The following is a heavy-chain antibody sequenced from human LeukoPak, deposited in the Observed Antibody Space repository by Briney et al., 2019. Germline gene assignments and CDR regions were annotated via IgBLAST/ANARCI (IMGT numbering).Heavy chain of an antibody. D-gene: IGHD1-26*01. Sequence: ASVKVSCKASGYTFTSYAMHWVRQAPGQRLEWMGWINAGNGNTKYSQKFQGRVTITRDTSASTAYMELSSLRSEDTAVYYCARGPSYSGSYHAFDYWGQGTLVTVSS. V-gene: IGHV1-3*01. J-gene: IGHJ4*02. CDR1: GYTFTSYA. CDR3: ARGPSYSGSYHAFDY. CDR2: INAGNGNT.